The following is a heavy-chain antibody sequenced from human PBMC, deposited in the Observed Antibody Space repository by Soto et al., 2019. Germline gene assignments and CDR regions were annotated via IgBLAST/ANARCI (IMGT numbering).Heavy chain of an antibody. V-gene: IGHV4-61*08. J-gene: IGHJ4*02. D-gene: IGHD3-22*01. CDR2: IFYSGST. CDR1: GGSISSGGYY. CDR3: ARGKGSSGGYFDS. Sequence: SETLSLTCTVSGGSISSGGYYWSWIRQHPGKGLEWIGYIFYSGSTDYHPSLKSRVTISLDTSKNQFSLNLSSVTAADTAVYYCARGKGSSGGYFDSWGQGTLVTVSS.